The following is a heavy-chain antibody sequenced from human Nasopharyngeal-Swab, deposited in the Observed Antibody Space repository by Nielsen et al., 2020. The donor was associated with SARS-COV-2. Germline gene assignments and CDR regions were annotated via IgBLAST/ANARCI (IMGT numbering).Heavy chain of an antibody. CDR1: GYLFTDYN. CDR3: ARLGASGDFDY. CDR2: INVDKGNT. J-gene: IGHJ4*02. Sequence: ASVKVSCKASGYLFTDYNIHWVRQAPGQGLEWMGWINVDKGNTKQSQRFQGRVTITRDTSASTAYMVVSSLRSEDTAVYYCARLGASGDFDYWGQGTLVTVSS. V-gene: IGHV1-3*01. D-gene: IGHD1-26*01.